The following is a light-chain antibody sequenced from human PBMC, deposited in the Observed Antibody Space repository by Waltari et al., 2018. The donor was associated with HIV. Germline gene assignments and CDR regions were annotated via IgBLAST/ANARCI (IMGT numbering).Light chain of an antibody. V-gene: IGKV1-39*01. Sequence: DIQLTQSPSSLSASVGDRVTITCRASQSISSYLNWYQQKPGKAPKVLIYAASRLQSGVPSRFSGSGSGTDFTLTISSLQPEEFATYYCQQSYSTPPTFGGGTKVEIK. CDR2: AAS. J-gene: IGKJ4*01. CDR3: QQSYSTPPT. CDR1: QSISSY.